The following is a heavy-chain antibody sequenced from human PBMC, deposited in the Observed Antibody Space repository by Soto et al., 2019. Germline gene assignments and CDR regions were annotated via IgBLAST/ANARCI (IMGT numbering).Heavy chain of an antibody. Sequence: SGTLSLTCAVSGDSISSSVWWTWVRQPPGKGLEWIGEVFHTGDTYFNPSLRSRVAMSVDKSTNEFSLKVTSVTAADTAIYYCARKAWVRFDYWGQGALVTVSS. D-gene: IGHD7-27*01. CDR1: GDSISSSVW. CDR3: ARKAWVRFDY. CDR2: VFHTGDT. V-gene: IGHV4-4*02. J-gene: IGHJ4*02.